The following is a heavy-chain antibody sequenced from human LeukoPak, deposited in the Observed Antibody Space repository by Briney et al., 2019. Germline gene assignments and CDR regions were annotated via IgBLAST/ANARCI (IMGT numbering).Heavy chain of an antibody. CDR3: AKDTYSYGYFDY. CDR2: ISLDGNNK. Sequence: GGSLRLSCAASGFTLSSFGMHWVRQAPGKGLEWVAAISLDGNNKYYADSVKGRFTISSDNSKNTLYLQMNSLRAEDTAVYYCAKDTYSYGYFDYWGQGTLVTVSS. J-gene: IGHJ4*02. D-gene: IGHD5-18*01. V-gene: IGHV3-30*18. CDR1: GFTLSSFG.